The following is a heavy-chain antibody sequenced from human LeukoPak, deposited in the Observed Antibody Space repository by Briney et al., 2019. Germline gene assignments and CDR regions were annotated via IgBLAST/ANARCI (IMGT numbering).Heavy chain of an antibody. J-gene: IGHJ6*03. V-gene: IGHV1-2*02. Sequence: ASVKVSCKASGYTFTGYYMHWVRQAPGQGLEWMGWINPNSGGTDYAQKFQGRVTMTRDTSISTAYMELSSLRSEDTAVYYCARTTEPGATYYYYMDVWGKGTTVTVSS. CDR2: INPNSGGT. CDR3: ARTTEPGATYYYYMDV. CDR1: GYTFTGYY. D-gene: IGHD4-17*01.